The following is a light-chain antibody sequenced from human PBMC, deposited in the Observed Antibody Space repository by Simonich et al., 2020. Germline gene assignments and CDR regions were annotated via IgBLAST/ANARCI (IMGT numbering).Light chain of an antibody. CDR3: QQYGSSPLT. J-gene: IGKJ4*01. Sequence: EIVLTQSPGTLSLSPGERATLSCRASQSVSSSYLAWYQRKPGQAPRLLIYGASRRATGIPDSFSGSGSGTDFTLTISRLEPEDFAVYYCQQYGSSPLTFGGGTKVEIK. CDR2: GAS. CDR1: QSVSSSY. V-gene: IGKV3-20*01.